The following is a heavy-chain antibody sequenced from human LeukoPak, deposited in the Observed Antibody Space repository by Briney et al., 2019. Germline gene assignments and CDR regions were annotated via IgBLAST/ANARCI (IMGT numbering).Heavy chain of an antibody. D-gene: IGHD6-13*01. CDR3: VASSWAYYFDY. CDR1: GFTFSSYE. CDR2: ISSSGSTT. V-gene: IGHV3-48*03. J-gene: IGHJ4*02. Sequence: GGSLRLSCAVSGFTFSSYEMNWVRQAPGKGLEWVSYISSSGSTTYYADSVKGRFTISRDNAKNSQYLQMNRLSVEDTAVYYCVASSWAYYFDYWGQGTLVTVSS.